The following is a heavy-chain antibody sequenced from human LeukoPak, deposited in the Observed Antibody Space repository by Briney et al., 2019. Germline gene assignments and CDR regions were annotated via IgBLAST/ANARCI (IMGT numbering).Heavy chain of an antibody. J-gene: IGHJ4*02. CDR3: ASGRTLRYSGF. D-gene: IGHD5-12*01. CDR1: GGSMYSYY. CDR2: IYHSANN. Sequence: PSETLSLTCSVSGGSMYSYYWRWIRQSPGKGLEWIASIYHSANNNFLPLYNPSLKSRVTISVDTSTSQFSLRLTSVTAADRALYYCASGRTLRYSGFWSQGVQVTVSS. V-gene: IGHV4-4*09.